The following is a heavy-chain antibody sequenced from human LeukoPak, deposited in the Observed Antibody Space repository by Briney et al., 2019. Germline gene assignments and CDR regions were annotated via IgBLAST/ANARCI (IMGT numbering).Heavy chain of an antibody. CDR2: LSFDGSQM. V-gene: IGHV3-30-3*02. CDR3: AKGASGWYGWYLDL. J-gene: IGHJ2*01. CDR1: GFAFSSSA. Sequence: GGSLRLSCAASGFAFSSSAMHWVRQSPGKGLEWLAILSFDGSQMFYADSVKGRFTLSRDNSKNTLSLQMNSLRGEDTAVYYCAKGASGWYGWYLDLWGRGTLVTVSS. D-gene: IGHD6-19*01.